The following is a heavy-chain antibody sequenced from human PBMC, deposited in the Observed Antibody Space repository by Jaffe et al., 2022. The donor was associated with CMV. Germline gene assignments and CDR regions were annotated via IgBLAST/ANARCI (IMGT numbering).Heavy chain of an antibody. D-gene: IGHD2-21*02. V-gene: IGHV3-21*01. CDR1: GLTFSTDS. CDR3: ARSVGGDWKTLFWYFDL. J-gene: IGHJ2*01. CDR2: IGSSGSYI. Sequence: EAQLVESGGGLVKPGGSLRLSCAASGLTFSTDSMNWVRQAPGKGLEWVSSIGSSGSYIYYADSVKGRFTISRDNAKNSLYLQMNSLRAEDTAVYYCARSVGGDWKTLFWYFDLWGRGTLVTVSS.